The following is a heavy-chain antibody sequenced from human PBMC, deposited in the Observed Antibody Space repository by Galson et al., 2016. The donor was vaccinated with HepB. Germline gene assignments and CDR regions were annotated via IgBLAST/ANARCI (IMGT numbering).Heavy chain of an antibody. CDR3: VRDHSVVPTTAYNWFDP. V-gene: IGHV3-74*01. Sequence: SLRLSCAASGFAFSSHWMHWVRQNLGKGLVWVSRINSDGIISNYADSVKGQFTISRDNAKNTLYLQMNSLRAEDTAVYFCVRDHSVVPTTAYNWFDPWGRGTLVTVSS. CDR1: GFAFSSHW. D-gene: IGHD4-23*01. CDR2: INSDGIIS. J-gene: IGHJ5*02.